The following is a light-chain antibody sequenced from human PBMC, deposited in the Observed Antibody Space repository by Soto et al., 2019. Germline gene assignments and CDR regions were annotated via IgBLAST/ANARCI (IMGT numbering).Light chain of an antibody. CDR2: GAS. Sequence: EMVMTQSPATLSVSPGERATPSCRASQSVSSSYLAWYQQKPGQAPRLLIDGASTRATGIPARFSGSGSGTEFTLTISSLQSEDFSVYYCQRYNNWPQTFGQGTKLEIK. V-gene: IGKV3-15*01. CDR3: QRYNNWPQT. J-gene: IGKJ2*01. CDR1: QSVSSSY.